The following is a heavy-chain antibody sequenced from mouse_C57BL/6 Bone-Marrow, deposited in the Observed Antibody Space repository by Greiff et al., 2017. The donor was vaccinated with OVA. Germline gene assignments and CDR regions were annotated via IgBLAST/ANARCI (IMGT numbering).Heavy chain of an antibody. CDR1: GYSFTGYR. Sequence: QVQLQQPGAELVKPGASVKLSCKASGYSFTGYRMHWVKQSTGRGLEWIGMIDPNYGSTSYNQKFKGKATLTVDQSSSTAYMQLNSLTSEDSAVDYCARGLSDAMDYWGQGTSVTVSS. V-gene: IGHV1-62-3*01. CDR2: IDPNYGST. J-gene: IGHJ4*01. CDR3: ARGLSDAMDY. D-gene: IGHD2-2*01.